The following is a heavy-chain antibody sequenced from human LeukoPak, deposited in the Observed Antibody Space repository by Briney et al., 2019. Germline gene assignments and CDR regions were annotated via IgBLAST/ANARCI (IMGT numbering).Heavy chain of an antibody. V-gene: IGHV4-39*01. D-gene: IGHD6-19*01. J-gene: IGHJ4*01. CDR3: ARTGYSSVCDEFDY. Sequence: PETWALTCTVSGGSISSSSYYWGWLRQPPGKGLEWIGSISNTGTTYYNPSLKSRVTISVDTSKNQFSLRLSSVTAADTAVYYCARTGYSSVCDEFDYWGHGNL. CDR1: GGSISSSSYY. CDR2: ISNTGTT.